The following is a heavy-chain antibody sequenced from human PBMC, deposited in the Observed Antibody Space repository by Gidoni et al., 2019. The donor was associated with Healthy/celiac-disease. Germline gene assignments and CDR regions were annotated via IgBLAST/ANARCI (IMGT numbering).Heavy chain of an antibody. D-gene: IGHD2-15*01. CDR2: ISYDGSNK. CDR1: GFTFSSYG. Sequence: QVQLVESGGGVVQPGRSLRLSCAASGFTFSSYGMHWVRQAPGKGLEWVAVISYDGSNKYYADSVKGRFTISRDNSKNTLYLQMNSLRAEDTAVYYCAKDGEGYCSGGSCFLGYWGQGTLVTVSS. CDR3: AKDGEGYCSGGSCFLGY. J-gene: IGHJ4*02. V-gene: IGHV3-30*18.